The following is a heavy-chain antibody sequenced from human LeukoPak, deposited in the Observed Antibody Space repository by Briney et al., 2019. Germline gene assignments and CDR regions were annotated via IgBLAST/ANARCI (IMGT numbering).Heavy chain of an antibody. J-gene: IGHJ6*02. CDR1: GYTFTSYG. D-gene: IGHD7-27*01. Sequence: ASVKVSCKASGYTFTSYGFSWVRQAPGQGLEWMGWISTYNGNTNYAQKLQGRVTMTTDTSTSTAYMNLRSLRSDDTAVYYCARDSNWGSDCYYGMGVWGQGTTVTVSS. V-gene: IGHV1-18*01. CDR3: ARDSNWGSDCYYGMGV. CDR2: ISTYNGNT.